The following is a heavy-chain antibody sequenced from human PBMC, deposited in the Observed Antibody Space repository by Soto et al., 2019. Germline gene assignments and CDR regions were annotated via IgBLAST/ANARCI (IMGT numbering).Heavy chain of an antibody. CDR1: GFTFSSYG. CDR2: IWYDGSNK. CDR3: ARDESGYPTYYFDY. Sequence: QVQLVESGGGVVQPGRSLRLSCAASGFTFSSYGMHWVRQAPGKGLEWVAVIWYDGSNKYYADSVKGRFTISRDNSKNTLYLQMNSLRAEDTAVYYCARDESGYPTYYFDYWGQGTLVTVSS. D-gene: IGHD5-12*01. V-gene: IGHV3-33*01. J-gene: IGHJ4*02.